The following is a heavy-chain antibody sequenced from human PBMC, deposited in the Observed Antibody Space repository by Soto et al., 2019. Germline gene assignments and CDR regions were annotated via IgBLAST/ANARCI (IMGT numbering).Heavy chain of an antibody. CDR3: ASYCSGGSCYPTTGYFDY. V-gene: IGHV1-69*01. CDR1: GGTFSSYA. D-gene: IGHD2-15*01. J-gene: IGHJ4*02. CDR2: IIPIFGTA. Sequence: QVQLVQSGAEVKKPGSSVKVSCKASGGTFSSYAISWVRQAPGQGLEWMGGIIPIFGTANYAQKFQGRVTITADESTSTAYMERSSLRSEDTAVYYCASYCSGGSCYPTTGYFDYWGQGTLVTVSS.